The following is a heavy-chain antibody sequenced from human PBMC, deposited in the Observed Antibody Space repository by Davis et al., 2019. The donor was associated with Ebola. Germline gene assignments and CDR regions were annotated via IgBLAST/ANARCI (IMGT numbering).Heavy chain of an antibody. V-gene: IGHV3-7*01. Sequence: GESLKISCAASGFTFSGHWMGWVRQAPGKGLEWVANIKQDGSIKYFVDSVKGRFTISRDNSKNTLYLQMNSLRAEDTAVYYCAKEITVTPTDDYWGQGTLVTVSS. D-gene: IGHD4-11*01. CDR2: IKQDGSIK. CDR1: GFTFSGHW. J-gene: IGHJ4*02. CDR3: AKEITVTPTDDY.